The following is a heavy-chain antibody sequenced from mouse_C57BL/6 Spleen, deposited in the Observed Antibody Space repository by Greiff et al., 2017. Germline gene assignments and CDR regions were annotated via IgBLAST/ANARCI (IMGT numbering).Heavy chain of an antibody. Sequence: EVNVVESGPGLAKPSQTLSLTCSVTGYSITSDYWNWIRKFPGNKLEYMGYISYSGSTYYNPSLKSRISITRDTSKNQYYLQLNSVTTEDTATYYCARYRELGFYAMDYWGQGTSVTVSS. V-gene: IGHV3-8*01. CDR3: ARYRELGFYAMDY. J-gene: IGHJ4*01. D-gene: IGHD4-1*01. CDR2: ISYSGST. CDR1: GYSITSDY.